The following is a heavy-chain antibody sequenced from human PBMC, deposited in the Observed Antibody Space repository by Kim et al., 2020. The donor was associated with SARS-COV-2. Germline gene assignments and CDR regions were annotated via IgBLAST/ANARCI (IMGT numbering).Heavy chain of an antibody. CDR2: ISSSGSTI. V-gene: IGHV3-48*03. J-gene: IGHJ3*02. CDR1: GFTFSSYE. CDR3: ARDGPAQSSRKTPDAFDI. Sequence: GGSLRLSCAASGFTFSSYEMNWVRQAPGKGLEWVSYISSSGSTIYYADSVKGRFTISRDNAKNSLYLQMNSLRAEDTAVYYCARDGPAQSSRKTPDAFDIWGQGTMVTVSS. D-gene: IGHD6-13*01.